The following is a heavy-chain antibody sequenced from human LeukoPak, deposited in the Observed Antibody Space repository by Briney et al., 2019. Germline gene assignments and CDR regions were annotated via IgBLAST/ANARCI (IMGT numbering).Heavy chain of an antibody. V-gene: IGHV3-23*01. D-gene: IGHD2-15*01. CDR2: ISGSGGST. CDR1: GFTFSSYA. J-gene: IGHJ4*02. CDR3: AKGTVVARYYFDY. Sequence: GGSLRLSCAASGFTFSSYAMSWVRQAPGKGLEWVSAISGSGGSTYYADSVKGRFTISRDNSKNTLYLQMNSLRAEDTAVHYCAKGTVVARYYFDYWGQGTLVTVSS.